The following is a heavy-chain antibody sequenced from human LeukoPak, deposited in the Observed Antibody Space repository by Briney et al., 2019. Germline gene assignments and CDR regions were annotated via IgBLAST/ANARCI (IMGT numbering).Heavy chain of an antibody. J-gene: IGHJ4*02. CDR1: GGSISSSSYY. D-gene: IGHD3-10*01. CDR2: IYYSGST. CDR3: ARGEALWFGESPTFDY. V-gene: IGHV4-39*07. Sequence: PSETLSLTCTVSGGSISSSSYYWGWIRQPPGKGLEWIGSIYYSGSTYYNPSLKSRVTISVDTSKNQFSLKLSSVTAADTAVYYCARGEALWFGESPTFDYWGQGTLVTVSS.